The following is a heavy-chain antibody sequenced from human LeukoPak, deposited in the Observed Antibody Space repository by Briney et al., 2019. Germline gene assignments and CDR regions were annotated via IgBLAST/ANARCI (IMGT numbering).Heavy chain of an antibody. V-gene: IGHV3-30*03. CDR2: ISYDGSNK. CDR1: GFTFSSHG. CDR3: SRDISRAQGATRWFDP. J-gene: IGHJ5*02. D-gene: IGHD1-26*01. Sequence: PGGSLRLSCAASGFTFSSHGMHWVRQAPGKGLEWVAVISYDGSNKYYADSVEGRFTISKDNSRNLLYLQMNSLRAEDTAVYYCSRDISRAQGATRWFDPWGQGTLVTVSS.